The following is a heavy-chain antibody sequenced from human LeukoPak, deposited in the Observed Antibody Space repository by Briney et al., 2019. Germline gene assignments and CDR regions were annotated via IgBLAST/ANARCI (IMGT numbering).Heavy chain of an antibody. Sequence: ASVKVSCKASGYTFTSYYMHWVRQAPGQGLEWMGIINPSGGSTSYAQKFQGRVTMTRDTSTSTVYMELSSLRSEDTAVYYCARGLRAMAGTYAFDIWGQGTMVTVSS. CDR2: INPSGGST. CDR3: ARGLRAMAGTYAFDI. D-gene: IGHD6-19*01. V-gene: IGHV1-46*01. J-gene: IGHJ3*02. CDR1: GYTFTSYY.